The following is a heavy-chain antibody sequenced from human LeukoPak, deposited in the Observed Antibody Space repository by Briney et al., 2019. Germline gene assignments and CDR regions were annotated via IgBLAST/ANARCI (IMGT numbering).Heavy chain of an antibody. CDR2: INHSGST. D-gene: IGHD4-17*01. CDR3: ARDFGYGDYFFDD. J-gene: IGHJ4*02. Sequence: SSETLSLTCAVYGGSFSGYYWSWIRQPPGKGLEWIGEINHSGSTHYNPSLKSRVTMSVDTSKNQFSLKLSSVTAADTAVYYCARDFGYGDYFFDDWGQGTLVTVSS. V-gene: IGHV4-34*01. CDR1: GGSFSGYY.